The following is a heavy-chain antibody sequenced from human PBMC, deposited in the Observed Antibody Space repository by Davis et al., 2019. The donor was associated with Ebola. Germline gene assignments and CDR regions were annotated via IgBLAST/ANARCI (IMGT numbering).Heavy chain of an antibody. CDR2: ITGSGDTT. CDR3: AKGLFWSGSQGYFDY. D-gene: IGHD3-3*01. J-gene: IGHJ4*02. Sequence: PGGSLRLSCGAPGFTFSYYWMSWVRQSPGKGLEWVSAITGSGDTTYYADSVKGRFTISRDNSKNTLYLQMNSLRAEDTAAYYCAKGLFWSGSQGYFDYWGQGSLVTVSS. V-gene: IGHV3-23*01. CDR1: GFTFSYYW.